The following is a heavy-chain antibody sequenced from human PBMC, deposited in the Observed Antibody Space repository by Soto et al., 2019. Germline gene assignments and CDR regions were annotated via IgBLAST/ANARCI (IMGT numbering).Heavy chain of an antibody. CDR3: AVYYYDSSLYYSSYSFDY. CDR2: IDYSGRT. Sequence: SETLSLTCTVSGGSISSSGYHWCWIRQPPGKGLEWIGSIDYSGRTYYNPSLKSRVTIFADTSKNEFSLKLTSVTAADTAVFYCAVYYYDSSLYYSSYSFDYWGQGTLVTVSS. D-gene: IGHD3-22*01. CDR1: GGSISSSGYH. J-gene: IGHJ4*02. V-gene: IGHV4-39*01.